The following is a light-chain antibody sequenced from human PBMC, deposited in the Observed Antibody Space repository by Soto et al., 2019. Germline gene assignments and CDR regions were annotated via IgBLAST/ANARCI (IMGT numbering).Light chain of an antibody. V-gene: IGLV2-14*01. J-gene: IGLJ1*01. CDR3: LSKTSTISYV. CDR1: TSDVGGYNY. CDR2: EVS. Sequence: QSVLTQPASVSGSPGQSIAIPCTGSTSDVGGYNYVSWYQQHPGKVPKLLIHEVSNRPPGVSNRFSGSKSGNTASLTISGLQAEDEADYYCLSKTSTISYVFGTGTKVTVL.